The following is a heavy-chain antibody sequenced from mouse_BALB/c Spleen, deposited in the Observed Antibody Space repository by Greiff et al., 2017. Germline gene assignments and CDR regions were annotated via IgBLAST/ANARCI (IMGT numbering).Heavy chain of an antibody. J-gene: IGHJ4*01. V-gene: IGHV1-69*01. D-gene: IGHD2-3*01. Sequence: QVQLQQPGAELVMPGASVKMSCKASGYTFTDYWMHWVKQRPGQGLEWIGAIDTSDSYTSYNQKFKGKATLTVDESSSTAYMQLSSLTSEDSAVYYCASKGYSYAMDYWGQGTSVTVSS. CDR2: IDTSDSYT. CDR3: ASKGYSYAMDY. CDR1: GYTFTDYW.